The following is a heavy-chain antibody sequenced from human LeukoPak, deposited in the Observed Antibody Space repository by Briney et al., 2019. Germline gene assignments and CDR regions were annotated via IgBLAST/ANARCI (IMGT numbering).Heavy chain of an antibody. CDR3: ARHVPHRSGYSSGWAFDY. Sequence: SETLSLTCSVSGGSISSDYWSWIRQPPGKGLEWIEYIYYSGSTNYNPSLKSRVTISVDTSKTQFPLKLSSVTAADTAVYYCARHVPHRSGYSSGWAFDYWGQGTLVTVSS. CDR1: GGSISSDY. J-gene: IGHJ4*02. CDR2: IYYSGST. D-gene: IGHD6-19*01. V-gene: IGHV4-59*08.